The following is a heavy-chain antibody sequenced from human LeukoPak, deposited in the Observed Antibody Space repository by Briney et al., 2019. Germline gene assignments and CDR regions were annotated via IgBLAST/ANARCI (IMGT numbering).Heavy chain of an antibody. D-gene: IGHD3-9*01. V-gene: IGHV3-7*01. CDR2: IRQDGGQK. CDR3: AKEGLTGYRYNWIDP. J-gene: IGHJ5*02. CDR1: GFSLCSYW. Sequence: GGSLRLSCAASGFSLCSYWMTWVRQAPGKGLEGVANIRQDGGQKYYVDSVRGRFTISRDNAKNSLYLQMNSLSAEDTAVSYCAKEGLTGYRYNWIDPWGQGTLVTVSS.